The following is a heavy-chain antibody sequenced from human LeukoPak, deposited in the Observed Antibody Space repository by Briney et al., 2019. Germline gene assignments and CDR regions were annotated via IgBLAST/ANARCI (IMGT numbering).Heavy chain of an antibody. CDR1: GFAFSSYW. CDR2: IKQDGSEK. D-gene: IGHD1-1*01. J-gene: IGHJ6*03. CDR3: ARGQLELLSDYYYYMDV. V-gene: IGHV3-7*01. Sequence: GGSLRLSCAASGFAFSSYWMSWVRQAPGKGLEWVANIKQDGSEKYYVDSVKGRFTISRDNAKNSLYLQMNSLRAEDTAVYYCARGQLELLSDYYYYMDVWGKGTTVTVSS.